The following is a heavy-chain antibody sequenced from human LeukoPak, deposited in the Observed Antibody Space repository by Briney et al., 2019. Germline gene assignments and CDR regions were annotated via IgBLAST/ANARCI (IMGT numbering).Heavy chain of an antibody. V-gene: IGHV3-7*03. CDR1: RFTFSSYW. CDR3: ARARGGYDFDY. D-gene: IGHD5-12*01. Sequence: GGSLRLSCAASRFTFSSYWMSWVRQAPGKGLEWVANIKQDGSEKYYVDSAEGRFTISRDNAKNSLYLQLNSLRAEDTAVYYCARARGGYDFDYWGQGTLVTVSS. CDR2: IKQDGSEK. J-gene: IGHJ4*02.